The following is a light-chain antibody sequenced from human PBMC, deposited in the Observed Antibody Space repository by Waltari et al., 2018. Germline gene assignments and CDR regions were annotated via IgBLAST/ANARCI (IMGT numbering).Light chain of an antibody. CDR1: SPKIGTNY. Sequence: QPVLTQPPSASGTPGQRVTISCSGGSPKIGTNYVYWYQQFPGTAPKPPIHRTDQRPSGVADRFSGSKSGTSASLAISGLRSGDEADYYCTAWDDSLFGVVFGGGTRLTVL. J-gene: IGLJ2*01. V-gene: IGLV1-47*01. CDR2: RTD. CDR3: TAWDDSLFGVV.